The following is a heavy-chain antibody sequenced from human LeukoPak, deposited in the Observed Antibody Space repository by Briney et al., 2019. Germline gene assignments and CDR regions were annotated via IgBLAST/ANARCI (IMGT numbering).Heavy chain of an antibody. CDR2: ISASSDSI. J-gene: IGHJ4*02. D-gene: IGHD6-13*01. Sequence: GGSLRLSCAASGFTFSSYAMSWVRQAPGKGLEWVSGISASSDSIYYTDSVKGRFTISRDNSKSTLYLQMNSLRAEDTAVYYCAKDQSRYSSSWYGDDYWGQGTLVTVSS. CDR1: GFTFSSYA. CDR3: AKDQSRYSSSWYGDDY. V-gene: IGHV3-23*01.